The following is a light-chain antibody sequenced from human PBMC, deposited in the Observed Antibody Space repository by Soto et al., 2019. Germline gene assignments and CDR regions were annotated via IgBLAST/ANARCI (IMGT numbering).Light chain of an antibody. CDR1: SSNIAAGYD. Sequence: QSVLTQPRSVSGAPGQRVTISCTGSSSNIAAGYDVHWYQQLPGTAPKLLIYGNSNRPSGVPDRFSGSRSGTSASLAITGLQAEDEADYYCHSYDSSLSGWVVFGGGTKLTVL. CDR3: HSYDSSLSGWVV. V-gene: IGLV1-40*01. CDR2: GNS. J-gene: IGLJ2*01.